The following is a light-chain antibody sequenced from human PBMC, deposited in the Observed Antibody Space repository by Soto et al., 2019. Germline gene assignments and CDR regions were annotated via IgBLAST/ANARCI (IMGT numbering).Light chain of an antibody. Sequence: SYELTQPPSVSVAPGKTASISCGGNNIGSKGVHWYQQKPGQAPVLVIYSDTDLPPVIPERFSGSNSANLATLTIGRVEAGDEDDSYCQVWDGGSAHVVFGGGTQLTVL. J-gene: IGLJ2*01. V-gene: IGLV3-21*04. CDR2: SDT. CDR3: QVWDGGSAHVV. CDR1: NIGSKG.